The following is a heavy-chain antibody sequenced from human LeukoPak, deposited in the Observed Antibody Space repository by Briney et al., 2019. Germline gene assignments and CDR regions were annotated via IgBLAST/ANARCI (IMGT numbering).Heavy chain of an antibody. CDR1: GYTFTGYY. V-gene: IGHV1-2*02. Sequence: ASVKVSCKASGYTFTGYYMHWVRQAPGQGLEWMGWVNPNSGGTNYAQKFQGRVTMTRDTSISTAYMELSRLRSDDTAVYYCASGVVVVAATRSSYYYGMDVWGQGTTVTVSS. D-gene: IGHD2-15*01. CDR2: VNPNSGGT. CDR3: ASGVVVVAATRSSYYYGMDV. J-gene: IGHJ6*02.